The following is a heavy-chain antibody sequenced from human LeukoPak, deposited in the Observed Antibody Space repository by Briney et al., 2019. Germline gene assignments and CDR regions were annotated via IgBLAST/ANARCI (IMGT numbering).Heavy chain of an antibody. CDR1: GGTFSSYA. Sequence: SVKVSCTASGGTFSSYAISWVRQAPGQGLEWRGRIIPILGIANYAQKFQGRVTITADKSTSTAYMELSSLRSEDTAVYYCVSGYCSSTSCREGYYFDYWGQGTLVTVSS. D-gene: IGHD2-2*01. CDR2: IIPILGIA. CDR3: VSGYCSSTSCREGYYFDY. J-gene: IGHJ4*02. V-gene: IGHV1-69*04.